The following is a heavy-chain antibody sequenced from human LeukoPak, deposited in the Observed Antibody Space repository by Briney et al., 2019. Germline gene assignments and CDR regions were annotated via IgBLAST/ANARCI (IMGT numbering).Heavy chain of an antibody. CDR3: AKESRDTAMPPYFDY. J-gene: IGHJ4*02. D-gene: IGHD5-18*01. CDR2: ISGSGGST. Sequence: SGGSLRLSCAASGFTFSSYAMSWVRQAPGKGLEWVSAISGSGGSTYYADSVKGRFTISRDNSKNMLYLQMNSLRAEDTAVYYCAKESRDTAMPPYFDYWGQGTLVTVSS. V-gene: IGHV3-23*01. CDR1: GFTFSSYA.